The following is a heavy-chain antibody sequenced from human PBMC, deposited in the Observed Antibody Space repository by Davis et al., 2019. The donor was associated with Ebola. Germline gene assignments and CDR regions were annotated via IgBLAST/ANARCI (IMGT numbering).Heavy chain of an antibody. CDR2: INTDGSTI. J-gene: IGHJ4*02. CDR3: ASGISQGY. CDR1: GFAFSNSW. D-gene: IGHD1-14*01. Sequence: PGGSLRLSCAASGFAFSNSWMHWVRHAPGKGLVWVPRINTDGSTISYADSVKGRFTISRDNAKNTLYLQMNSLGAEDTALYYCASGISQGYWGQGTLVTVSS. V-gene: IGHV3-74*01.